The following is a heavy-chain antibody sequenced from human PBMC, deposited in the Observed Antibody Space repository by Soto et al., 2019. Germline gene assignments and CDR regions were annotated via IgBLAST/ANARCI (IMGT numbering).Heavy chain of an antibody. D-gene: IGHD6-19*01. CDR3: ARVRSDGWFWAFEM. CDR2: IYHDEST. J-gene: IGHJ3*02. CDR1: GDSISSTNW. Sequence: SETLSLTCVVSGDSISSTNWWTWVRRPPGKGLEWIGEIYHDESTNYNPSLQSRVTISVDKSKNQFSLTVISVTAADTAIYYCARVRSDGWFWAFEMWGQGTMVTVSS. V-gene: IGHV4-4*02.